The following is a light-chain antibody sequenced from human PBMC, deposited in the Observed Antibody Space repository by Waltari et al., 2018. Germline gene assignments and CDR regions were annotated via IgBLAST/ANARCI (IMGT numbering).Light chain of an antibody. CDR1: SSDIGVYNY. CDR3: CSYAGNFWV. J-gene: IGLJ3*02. V-gene: IGLV2-11*01. CDR2: DVT. Sequence: QSALTQPRSVSGSPGPSVTISCTGTSSDIGVYNYVSWYQRHPVKAPKLMIYDVTKRPSGVPDRFSGSKAGNTASLTISGLQAEDEADYYCCSYAGNFWVFGGGTKLTVL.